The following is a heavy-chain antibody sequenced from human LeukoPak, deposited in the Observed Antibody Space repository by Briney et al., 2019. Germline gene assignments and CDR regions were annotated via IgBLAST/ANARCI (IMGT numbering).Heavy chain of an antibody. J-gene: IGHJ6*02. Sequence: ASVKVSCKASGYTFTSYDINWVRQATGQGLEWMGWMNPNSGNTGYAQKFQGRVTMTRNTSISTAYMELSSLRSEDTAVYYCARVVTIFGVVPSYYYYGMDVWGQGTTVTVSS. V-gene: IGHV1-8*01. D-gene: IGHD3-3*01. CDR2: MNPNSGNT. CDR3: ARVVTIFGVVPSYYYYGMDV. CDR1: GYTFTSYD.